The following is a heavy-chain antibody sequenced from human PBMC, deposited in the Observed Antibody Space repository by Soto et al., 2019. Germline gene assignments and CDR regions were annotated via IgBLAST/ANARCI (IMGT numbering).Heavy chain of an antibody. CDR2: IYYSGST. D-gene: IGHD6-13*01. CDR3: AKVSSSWYAGFFDL. Sequence: SSETLSLTCTVSGGSVSSGSYYWSWIRQPPGKGLEWIGYIYYSGSTNYNPSLKSRVTISVDNSMNTLYLQMNTLRAEDTAIYYCAKVSSSWYAGFFDLWGQGTLVTVSS. J-gene: IGHJ4*02. CDR1: GGSVSSGSYY. V-gene: IGHV4-61*01.